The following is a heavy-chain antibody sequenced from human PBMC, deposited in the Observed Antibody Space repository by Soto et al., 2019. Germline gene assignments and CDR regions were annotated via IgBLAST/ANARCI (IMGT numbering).Heavy chain of an antibody. D-gene: IGHD3-10*01. V-gene: IGHV4-39*07. Sequence: SDTLSLTCRVSGGSISTRNYYWGWIRQPPGKGLEWIGDIYYSGSTNYNPSLKSRVTISVDKSKNQFSLKLSSVTAADTAVYYCARDMAENWFDPWGQGTLVTVSS. CDR3: ARDMAENWFDP. CDR1: GGSISTRNYY. J-gene: IGHJ5*02. CDR2: IYYSGST.